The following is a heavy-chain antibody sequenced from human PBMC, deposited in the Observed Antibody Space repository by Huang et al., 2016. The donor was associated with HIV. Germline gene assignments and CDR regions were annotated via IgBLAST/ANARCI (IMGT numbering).Heavy chain of an antibody. CDR2: ISYDGSNK. D-gene: IGHD2-8*01. CDR1: GFPFSSYA. V-gene: IGHV3-30-3*01. CDR3: ARGSRSNGVSSFDY. J-gene: IGHJ4*02. Sequence: QVQLVESGGGVVQPGRSLRLSCAASGFPFSSYAMHWVRQAPGKGLGWVAVISYDGSNKYSSDSVKGRFTISRDNSKNTLYLQMNSLRAEDTAVYYCARGSRSNGVSSFDYWGQGTLVTVSS.